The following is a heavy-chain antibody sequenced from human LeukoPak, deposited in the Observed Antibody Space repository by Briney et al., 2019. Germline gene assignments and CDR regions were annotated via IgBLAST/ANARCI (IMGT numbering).Heavy chain of an antibody. CDR3: ARFYSGPSGWFVLWYFDL. J-gene: IGHJ2*01. V-gene: IGHV4-4*09. Sequence: SEALSLTCTVSGGSVSSYYWSWIRQPPGKGLEWIGYIYNSENTKYNSSLESRVTMSVDTSKNRFFLKLSSVTAADTAVYYCARFYSGPSGWFVLWYFDLWGRGTLVTVSS. CDR1: GGSVSSYY. CDR2: IYNSENT. D-gene: IGHD6-19*01.